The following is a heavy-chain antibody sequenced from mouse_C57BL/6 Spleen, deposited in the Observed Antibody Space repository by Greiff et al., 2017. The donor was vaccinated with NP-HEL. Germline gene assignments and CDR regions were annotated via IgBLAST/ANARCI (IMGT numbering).Heavy chain of an antibody. V-gene: IGHV1-18*01. CDR1: GYTFTDYN. Sequence: EVQLQQSGPELVKPGASVKIPCKASGYTFTDYNMDWVKQSHGKSLEWIGDINPNNGGTIYNQKFKGKATLTVDKSSSTAYMELRSLTSEDTAVYYCARAPYGSSYEWYFDVWGTGTTVTVSS. J-gene: IGHJ1*03. CDR3: ARAPYGSSYEWYFDV. CDR2: INPNNGGT. D-gene: IGHD1-1*01.